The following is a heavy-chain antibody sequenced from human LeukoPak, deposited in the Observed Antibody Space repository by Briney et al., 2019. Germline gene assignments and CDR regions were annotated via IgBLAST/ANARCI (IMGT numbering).Heavy chain of an antibody. D-gene: IGHD3-22*01. CDR2: ISAYNGNT. Sequence: ASVKVSCKASGYTFTSYGISWVRQAPGQGLEWMGWISAYNGNTNYAQKLQGRVTMTTDTSTSTAYMELRSLRSDDTAVYYCVRDGPIDFYYDSSGYGGGLASDIWGQGTMVTVSS. V-gene: IGHV1-18*01. CDR1: GYTFTSYG. J-gene: IGHJ3*02. CDR3: VRDGPIDFYYDSSGYGGGLASDI.